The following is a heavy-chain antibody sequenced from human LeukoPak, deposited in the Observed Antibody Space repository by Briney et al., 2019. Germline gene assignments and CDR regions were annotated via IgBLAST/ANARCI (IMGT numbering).Heavy chain of an antibody. CDR3: ARDRFDYGDYQYYYYGMDV. Sequence: ASVKVSCKASGYTFTSYGISWVRQAPGQGLEWMGWISAYNGNTNYAQKLQGRVTMTTDTSTSTAYMELRSLRSDDTAVYYCARDRFDYGDYQYYYYGMDVWGQGTTVTVSS. D-gene: IGHD4-17*01. V-gene: IGHV1-18*01. CDR2: ISAYNGNT. CDR1: GYTFTSYG. J-gene: IGHJ6*02.